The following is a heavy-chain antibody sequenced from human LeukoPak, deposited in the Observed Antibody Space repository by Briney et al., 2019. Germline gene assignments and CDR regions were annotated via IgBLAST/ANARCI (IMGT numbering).Heavy chain of an antibody. V-gene: IGHV4-4*07. Sequence: PSETLSLTCTVSGGSISSYYWSWIRQPAGKGLEWIGRIYTSGSTNYNPSPKSRVTMSVDASKNQFSLKLSSVTAADTAVYYCARVNSSSRWGGYYYYYMDVWGKGTTVTVSS. J-gene: IGHJ6*03. D-gene: IGHD6-13*01. CDR3: ARVNSSSRWGGYYYYYMDV. CDR2: IYTSGST. CDR1: GGSISSYY.